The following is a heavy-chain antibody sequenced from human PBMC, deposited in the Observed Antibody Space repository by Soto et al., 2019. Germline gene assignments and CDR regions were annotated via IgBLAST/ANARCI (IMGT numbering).Heavy chain of an antibody. D-gene: IGHD3-22*01. CDR2: IIPIFGTA. Sequence: QVQLVQSGAEVKKPGSSVKVSCKASGGTFSSYAISWVRQAPGQGLEWMGGIIPIFGTANYAQKFQGRVTITADESTSTAYMERSSLRSEDTAVYYCASLRGITMIVGVSDWFDPWGQGTLVTVSS. V-gene: IGHV1-69*01. CDR3: ASLRGITMIVGVSDWFDP. J-gene: IGHJ5*02. CDR1: GGTFSSYA.